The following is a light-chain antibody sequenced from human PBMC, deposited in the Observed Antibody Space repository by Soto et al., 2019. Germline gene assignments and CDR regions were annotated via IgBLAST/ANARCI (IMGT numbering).Light chain of an antibody. J-gene: IGLJ2*01. CDR3: SSYATGNTLL. CDR2: EVT. CDR1: SSDIGGSKY. Sequence: QPVLTQPASVSGSPGQSITISCTGTSSDIGGSKYVSWYQQDPGKAPKLLIYEVTNRPSGVSDRFSGSKSDNTASLTISGLQAEDEAHYYCSSYATGNTLLFGGGTKLTVL. V-gene: IGLV2-14*01.